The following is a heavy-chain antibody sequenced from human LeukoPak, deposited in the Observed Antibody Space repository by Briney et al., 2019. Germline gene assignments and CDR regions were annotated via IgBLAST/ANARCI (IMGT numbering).Heavy chain of an antibody. Sequence: PGGSLRLSCAASGFTYSNYAVNWVRQAPGKGLEWVSGISSGGGTTYYADSVKGRFIISRDNSKNTLYLQMDSLRAEDTAVYYCTKAGIAVPATPDYWGQGTLVTVSS. CDR3: TKAGIAVPATPDY. V-gene: IGHV3-23*01. CDR2: ISSGGGTT. D-gene: IGHD6-19*01. CDR1: GFTYSNYA. J-gene: IGHJ4*02.